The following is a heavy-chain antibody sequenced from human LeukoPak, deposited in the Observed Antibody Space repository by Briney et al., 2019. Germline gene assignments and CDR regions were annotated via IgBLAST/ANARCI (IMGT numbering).Heavy chain of an antibody. CDR1: GGSISSGGYY. D-gene: IGHD1-26*01. V-gene: IGHV4-61*08. CDR3: ARVVGGSHFDY. Sequence: SETLSLTCTVSGGSISSGGYYWSWIRQHPGKGLEWIGYIYYSGSTNYNPSLKSRVTISVDTSKNQFSLKLSSVTAADTAVYYCARVVGGSHFDYWGQGTLVTVSS. CDR2: IYYSGST. J-gene: IGHJ4*02.